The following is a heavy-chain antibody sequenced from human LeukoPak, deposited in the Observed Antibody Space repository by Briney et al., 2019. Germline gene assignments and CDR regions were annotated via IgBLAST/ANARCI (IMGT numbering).Heavy chain of an antibody. CDR1: GGSISSGDFS. J-gene: IGHJ4*02. CDR3: AKDKRDFDY. V-gene: IGHV4-61*08. CDR2: IYNSGST. Sequence: PSETLSLTCTVSGGSISSGDFSWSWIRQPPGKGLEWIGHIYNSGSTNYNPSLKSRVTISIDTSKNQFSLKLSSVTAADTAVYYCAKDKRDFDYWGQGTLVTVSS.